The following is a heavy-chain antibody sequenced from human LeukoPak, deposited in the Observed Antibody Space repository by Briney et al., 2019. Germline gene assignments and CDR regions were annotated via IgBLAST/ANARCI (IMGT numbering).Heavy chain of an antibody. Sequence: SETLSLTCAVYGGPFSGYYWSWIRQPPGKGLEWIGEINHSGSTNYNPSLKSRVTISVDTSKNQFSLKLSSVTAADTAVYYCARRRGYSYGTLDYWGQGTLVTVSS. V-gene: IGHV4-34*01. J-gene: IGHJ4*02. D-gene: IGHD5-18*01. CDR3: ARRRGYSYGTLDY. CDR2: INHSGST. CDR1: GGPFSGYY.